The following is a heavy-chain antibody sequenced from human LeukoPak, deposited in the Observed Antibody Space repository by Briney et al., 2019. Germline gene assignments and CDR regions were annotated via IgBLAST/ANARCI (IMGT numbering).Heavy chain of an antibody. D-gene: IGHD3-10*01. CDR3: ARSAAGWFGEFDY. J-gene: IGHJ4*02. V-gene: IGHV4-59*10. Sequence: SETLSLTCAVSGGSISSYYCSWIRQPAGKGREWDGRIYTSGTTNYNPSLKNRVTMSVDTSKTQSSLKLTSGTAADTAVYYRARSAAGWFGEFDYWGQGTLVTVSS. CDR2: IYTSGTT. CDR1: GGSISSYY.